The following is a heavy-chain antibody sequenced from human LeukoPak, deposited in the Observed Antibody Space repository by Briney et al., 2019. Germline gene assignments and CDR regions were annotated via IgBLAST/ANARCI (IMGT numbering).Heavy chain of an antibody. CDR3: ARGAAMVLVLGY. J-gene: IGHJ4*02. CDR2: INAGNGNT. CDR1: GYTFTSYA. Sequence: ASVKVSCKASGYTFTSYAMHWVRQAPGQRLEWMGWINAGNGNTKYSQKFQGRVTITRDTSASTAYMELSSLRSEDTAVYYCARGAAMVLVLGYWGQGTLVTVSS. D-gene: IGHD5-18*01. V-gene: IGHV1-3*01.